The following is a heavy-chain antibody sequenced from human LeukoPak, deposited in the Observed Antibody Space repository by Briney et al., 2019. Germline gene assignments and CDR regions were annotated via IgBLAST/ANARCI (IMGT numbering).Heavy chain of an antibody. V-gene: IGHV4-59*01. J-gene: IGHJ6*03. CDR3: ARGRRIAPPVLGWGPKPYHYYYYMDV. D-gene: IGHD3-10*01. Sequence: SETLSLSCTVSRDSISNYHWTWIRQPSGKGLEWIGYIYSSGSTNYNPSLNSRVTMSVDTSKNQFSLKLTSVTTADTALYYCARGRRIAPPVLGWGPKPYHYYYYMDVWGKGTPVTVSS. CDR2: IYSSGST. CDR1: RDSISNYH.